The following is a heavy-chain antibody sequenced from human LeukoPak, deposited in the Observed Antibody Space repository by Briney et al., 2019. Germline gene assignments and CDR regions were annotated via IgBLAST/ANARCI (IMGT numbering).Heavy chain of an antibody. CDR3: ARGKAGFSNWFDP. V-gene: IGHV4-61*02. J-gene: IGHJ5*02. CDR1: GGSISSGSYY. CDR2: IYTSGST. Sequence: RSSETLSLTCTVAGGSISSGSYYWSWIRQPAGKGLEWIGRIYTSGSTNYNPSLKSRVTISIDTTTNQFSLKLCTVTAADTAVYYCARGKAGFSNWFDPWGQGTLVTVSS. D-gene: IGHD3-10*01.